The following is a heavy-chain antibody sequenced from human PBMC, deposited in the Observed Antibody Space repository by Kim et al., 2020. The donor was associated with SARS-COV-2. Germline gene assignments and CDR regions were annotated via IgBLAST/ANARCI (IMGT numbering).Heavy chain of an antibody. V-gene: IGHV3-33*01. CDR1: GFTFSSYG. D-gene: IGHD6-13*01. CDR3: ARDRGIAAAGPSGYFDY. Sequence: GGSLRLSCAASGFTFSSYGMHWVRQAPGKGLEWVAVIWYDGSNKYYADSVKGRFTISRDNSKNTLYLQMNSLRAEDTAVYYCARDRGIAAAGPSGYFDYWGQGTVVTVSS. J-gene: IGHJ4*02. CDR2: IWYDGSNK.